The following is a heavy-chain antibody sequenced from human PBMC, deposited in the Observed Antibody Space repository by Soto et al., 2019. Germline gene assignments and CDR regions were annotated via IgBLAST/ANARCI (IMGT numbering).Heavy chain of an antibody. J-gene: IGHJ5*02. CDR3: ARDLFSSGRNYFDP. CDR2: ISSSSSDI. CDR1: GFTFSRYS. D-gene: IGHD6-19*01. V-gene: IGHV3-21*01. Sequence: RLSCAASGFTFSRYSMNWVRQAPGKGLEWVSSISSSSSDIYYADSVKGRFTISRDYAKNSLYLQMNSLRAEDTAVYYCARDLFSSGRNYFDPWGQGTLVTVSS.